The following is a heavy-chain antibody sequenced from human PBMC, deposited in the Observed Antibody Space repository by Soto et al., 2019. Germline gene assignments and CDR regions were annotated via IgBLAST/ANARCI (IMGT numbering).Heavy chain of an antibody. V-gene: IGHV1-46*01. CDR2: INPSGGST. Sequence: ASVKVSCKASGYTFTSYYMHWVRQAPGQGLEWMGIINPSGGSTSYAQKLQGRVTMTTDTSTSTAYMELRSLRSDDTAVYYCARDVPYDCTNGVCYPHFDYWGQGTLVTVS. J-gene: IGHJ4*02. CDR1: GYTFTSYY. CDR3: ARDVPYDCTNGVCYPHFDY. D-gene: IGHD2-8*01.